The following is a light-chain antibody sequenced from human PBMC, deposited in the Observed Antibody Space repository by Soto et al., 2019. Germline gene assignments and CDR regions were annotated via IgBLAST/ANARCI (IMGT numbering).Light chain of an antibody. CDR3: SSYTSSSTYV. V-gene: IGLV2-14*01. CDR1: SSDVGNYNY. CDR2: DVT. Sequence: QSALTQPASVSGSPGQSITISCSGSSSDVGNYNYVSWYQQHPGKAPKLMIYDVTSRPSGVSNRFSGSKSGNTASLTISGLQAEDEADYYCSSYTSSSTYVFVTGTKLTVL. J-gene: IGLJ1*01.